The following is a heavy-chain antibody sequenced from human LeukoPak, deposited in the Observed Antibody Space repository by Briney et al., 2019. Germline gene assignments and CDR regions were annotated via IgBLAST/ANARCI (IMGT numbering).Heavy chain of an antibody. V-gene: IGHV3-9*01. CDR3: VKAVCGGDCYWVHDAFDI. Sequence: GRSLRLSCAASGFKFDDYNMHWVRQIPGKGLEWVSGITWNSGDVGYADSVKGRFTISRDNAKHFLYLQMNSLTTEDTALYFCVKAVCGGDCYWVHDAFDIWGQGTMVTVSS. J-gene: IGHJ3*02. CDR2: ITWNSGDV. D-gene: IGHD2-21*02. CDR1: GFKFDDYN.